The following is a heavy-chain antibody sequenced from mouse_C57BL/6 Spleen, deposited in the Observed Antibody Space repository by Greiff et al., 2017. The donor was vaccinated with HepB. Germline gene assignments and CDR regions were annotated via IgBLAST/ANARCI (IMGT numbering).Heavy chain of an antibody. J-gene: IGHJ4*01. CDR3: ARGGSNYEGYYAMDY. Sequence: ESGPGLVKPSQSLSLTCSVTGYSITSGYYWNWIRQFPGNKLEWMGYISYDGSNNYNPSLKNRISITRDTSKNQFFLKLNSVTTEDTATYYCARGGSNYEGYYAMDYWGQGTSVTVSS. D-gene: IGHD2-5*01. CDR1: GYSITSGYY. V-gene: IGHV3-6*01. CDR2: ISYDGSN.